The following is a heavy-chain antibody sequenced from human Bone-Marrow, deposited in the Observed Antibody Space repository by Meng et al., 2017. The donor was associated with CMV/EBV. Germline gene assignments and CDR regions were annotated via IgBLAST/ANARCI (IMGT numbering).Heavy chain of an antibody. CDR1: GFTFDDYG. V-gene: IGHV3-20*04. J-gene: IGHJ4*02. Sequence: LSLTCAASGFTFDDYGMSWVRQAPGKGLEWVSGINWIGGSTGYADSVKVRFTIYRDNAKSSLYLQMNSLRAEDTALYYCARDSGDCTNGVCYTGEFDYWGQGTLVTVSS. CDR3: ARDSGDCTNGVCYTGEFDY. D-gene: IGHD2-8*01. CDR2: INWIGGST.